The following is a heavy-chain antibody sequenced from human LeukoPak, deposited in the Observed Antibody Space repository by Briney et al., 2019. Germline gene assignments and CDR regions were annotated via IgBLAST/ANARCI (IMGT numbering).Heavy chain of an antibody. CDR3: ARASTTGFDY. CDR2: IYTSGST. V-gene: IGHV4-61*02. J-gene: IGHJ4*02. D-gene: IGHD4-17*01. CDR1: GGSISSGSYY. Sequence: SETLSLTCTVSGGSISSGSYYWSWIRQPAGKGLEWIGRIYTSGSTNYNPSLKSRATISVDTSKNQFSLKLSSVTAADTAVYYCARASTTGFDYWGQGTLVTVSS.